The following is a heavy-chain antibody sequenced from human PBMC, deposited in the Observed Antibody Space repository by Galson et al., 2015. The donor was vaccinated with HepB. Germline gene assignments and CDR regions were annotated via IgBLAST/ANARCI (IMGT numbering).Heavy chain of an antibody. V-gene: IGHV3-30*03. CDR3: ARDEGVEWLNACDI. CDR2: ISHDGTTE. CDR1: GFTFRNHA. Sequence: SLRLSCAASGFTFRNHAMHWVRQAPGKGLEWVAVISHDGTTEYYADSVKGRFAVSRDNSKSTMYLQMNSLRPEDTAVYYCARDEGVEWLNACDIWGKGTMVTVSS. J-gene: IGHJ3*02. D-gene: IGHD3-3*01.